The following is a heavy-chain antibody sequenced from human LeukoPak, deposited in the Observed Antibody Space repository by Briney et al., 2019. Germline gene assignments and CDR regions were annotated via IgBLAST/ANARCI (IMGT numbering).Heavy chain of an antibody. J-gene: IGHJ3*02. CDR2: IYYSGST. CDR1: GGSISSSSYY. Sequence: PSETLSLTCTVSGGSISSSSYYWGWIRQPPGKGLEWIGSIYYSGSTYYNPSLKSRVTISVDTSKNQFSLKLSSVTAADTAVYYCARHDIVVVPAAPPGLDSFDIWGQGTMVTVSS. D-gene: IGHD2-2*01. CDR3: ARHDIVVVPAAPPGLDSFDI. V-gene: IGHV4-39*01.